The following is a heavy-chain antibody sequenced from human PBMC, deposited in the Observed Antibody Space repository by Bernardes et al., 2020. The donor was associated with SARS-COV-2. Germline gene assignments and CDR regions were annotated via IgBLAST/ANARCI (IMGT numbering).Heavy chain of an antibody. CDR1: GYTSTSYH. D-gene: IGHD6-13*01. CDR3: ARNVDPLVTLFDS. V-gene: IGHV1-18*01. CDR2: ISAYIGNT. Sequence: ASVKVSCKASGYTSTSYHISWVRQAPGLGLEWMGWISAYIGNTKYAQKFQGRVTMTTDTSTSTAYMELRSLRSDDTAVYYCARNVDPLVTLFDSWGQGTLVTVSS. J-gene: IGHJ4*02.